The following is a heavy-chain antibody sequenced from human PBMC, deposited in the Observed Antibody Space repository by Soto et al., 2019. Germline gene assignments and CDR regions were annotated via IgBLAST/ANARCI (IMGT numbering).Heavy chain of an antibody. CDR3: AKGTHYYGSGSYYDWFDP. V-gene: IGHV3-23*01. CDR2: ISGSGGST. Sequence: EVQLLESGGSLVQPGGSLRLSCAASGFTFSSYAMSWVRQAPGKGLEWVSAISGSGGSTYYADSVKGRFTISRDNSKNTLYLQMNSLRAEDTAVYYCAKGTHYYGSGSYYDWFDPWGQGTLVTVSS. CDR1: GFTFSSYA. D-gene: IGHD3-10*01. J-gene: IGHJ5*02.